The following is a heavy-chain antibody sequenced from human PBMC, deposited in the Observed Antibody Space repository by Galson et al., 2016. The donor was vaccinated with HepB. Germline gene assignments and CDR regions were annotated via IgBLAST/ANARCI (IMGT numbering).Heavy chain of an antibody. D-gene: IGHD3-22*01. CDR1: GFSVSGKY. Sequence: SLRLSCAASGFSVSGKYMSWARQAPGKGLEWVSSISGSNGFIYYADSVKGRFTISRDNAKNSLHLQMNSLRADDTAVYFCARDLDSRYYYSYHVMDVWGQGTTGTVSS. V-gene: IGHV3-21*01. CDR2: ISGSNGFI. CDR3: ARDLDSRYYYSYHVMDV. J-gene: IGHJ6*02.